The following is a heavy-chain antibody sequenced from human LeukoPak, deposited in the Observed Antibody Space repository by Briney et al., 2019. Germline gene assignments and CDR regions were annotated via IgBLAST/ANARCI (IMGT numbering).Heavy chain of an antibody. CDR2: VTSSSDYI. CDR3: AKDYAYYYYMDV. D-gene: IGHD3-16*01. Sequence: PGGSLRLSCEASGFTFSIYTMNWVRQAPGKGLEWVSSVTSSSDYIYYADSVKGRFTISRDNAKNSLYLQMNSLRAEDTAIYYCAKDYAYYYYMDVWGKGTTVTVSS. J-gene: IGHJ6*03. CDR1: GFTFSIYT. V-gene: IGHV3-21*01.